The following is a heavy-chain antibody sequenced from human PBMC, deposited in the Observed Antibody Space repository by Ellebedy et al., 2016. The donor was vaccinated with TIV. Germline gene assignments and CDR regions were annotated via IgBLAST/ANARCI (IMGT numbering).Heavy chain of an antibody. Sequence: AASVKVSCKASGYTFMSYSIAWVRQAPGQGLEWMGWVSGYNGNTNYAQKGQGRVTMTTDTSTNTAYMELSSLTSDDTAVYFCARTSRYAYSSSCDYWGQGTLVTVSS. V-gene: IGHV1-18*01. J-gene: IGHJ4*02. CDR1: GYTFMSYS. CDR2: VSGYNGNT. D-gene: IGHD6-13*01. CDR3: ARTSRYAYSSSCDY.